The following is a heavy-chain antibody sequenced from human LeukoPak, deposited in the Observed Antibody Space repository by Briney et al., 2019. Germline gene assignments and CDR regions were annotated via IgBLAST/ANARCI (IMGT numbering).Heavy chain of an antibody. J-gene: IGHJ4*02. CDR2: IWYDGSNK. CDR1: GFTFSSYG. CDR3: AREFFDGSGSYYNPMSDGNDY. V-gene: IGHV3-33*01. D-gene: IGHD3-10*01. Sequence: GGSLRLSCAASGFTFSSYGMHWVRQAPGKGLEWVAVIWYDGSNKYYADSVKGRFTISRDNSKNTLYLQMNSLRAEDTAVYYCAREFFDGSGSYYNPMSDGNDYWGQGTLVTVSS.